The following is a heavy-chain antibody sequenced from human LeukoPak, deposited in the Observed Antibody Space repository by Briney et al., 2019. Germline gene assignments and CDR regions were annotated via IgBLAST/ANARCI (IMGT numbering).Heavy chain of an antibody. J-gene: IGHJ6*03. CDR1: GFTFCKHA. Sequence: GGTLRLSCAVSGFTFCKHAMTWVRRAPGKGLESVSSVSTDGTPDYTDSVKGRVTISRDNSKNTLYLQMNSLRAEDTAVYYCAKLGAGGYYSYMDVWGKGTTVTVSS. D-gene: IGHD3-16*01. CDR3: AKLGAGGYYSYMDV. V-gene: IGHV3-23*01. CDR2: VSTDGTP.